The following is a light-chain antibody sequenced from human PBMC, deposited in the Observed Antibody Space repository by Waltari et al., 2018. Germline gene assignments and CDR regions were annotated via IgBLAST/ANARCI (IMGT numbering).Light chain of an antibody. J-gene: IGLJ2*01. V-gene: IGLV3-1*01. CDR1: KLGDKY. CDR3: QAWDSSTVV. Sequence: SYELTQPPSVSVSPGQTASITCSGDKLGDKYACWYQQKPGQSPVLVHNQDTKRPSGIPERFSGSNSGNTATLTISGTQAMDEADYYCQAWDSSTVVFGGGTKLTVL. CDR2: QDT.